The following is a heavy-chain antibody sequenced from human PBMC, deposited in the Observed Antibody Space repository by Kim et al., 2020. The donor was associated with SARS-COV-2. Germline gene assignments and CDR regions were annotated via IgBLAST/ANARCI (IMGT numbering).Heavy chain of an antibody. D-gene: IGHD2-15*01. J-gene: IGHJ4*01. CDR1: GFTFSPYW. V-gene: IGHV3-7*01. CDR3: AGEYCRGISCYSPLFD. CDR2: IKKDGSEK. Sequence: GGSLRLSCAASGFTFSPYWMGWVRQAPGKGLEWVANIKKDGSEKYYLDSVKGRFTISRDNAKNSLSLQMNSLRAEDTAVYYCAGEYCRGISCYSPLFD.